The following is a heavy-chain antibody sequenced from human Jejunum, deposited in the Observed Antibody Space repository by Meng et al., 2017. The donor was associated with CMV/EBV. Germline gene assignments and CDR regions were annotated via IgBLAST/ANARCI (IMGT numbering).Heavy chain of an antibody. Sequence: SAVHWVRQAPGKGLGWVAFIRYEGATKSDADSVKGRFTISRDNSGSTLYLQMTSLRTEDTAVYHCAKDPTDYDTYWGGDYYGMDVWGQGTTVTVSS. J-gene: IGHJ6*02. D-gene: IGHD4-17*01. CDR2: IRYEGATK. CDR1: SA. CDR3: AKDPTDYDTYWGGDYYGMDV. V-gene: IGHV3-30*02.